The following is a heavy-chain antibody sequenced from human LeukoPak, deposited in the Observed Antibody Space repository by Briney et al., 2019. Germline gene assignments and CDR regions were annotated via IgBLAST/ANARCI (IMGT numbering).Heavy chain of an antibody. J-gene: IGHJ4*02. CDR1: GFTFSNYW. D-gene: IGHD3/OR15-3a*01. CDR2: ISSDGSST. Sequence: GGPLTLSCAVSGFTFSNYWRHWVRQAPGKGLVWVPCISSDGSSTNYADSVKGRFSISRDNAKNTLYLHMNSLRAEDTALYYCARPMISVMSLGADFWGQGSLVTVSS. V-gene: IGHV3-74*01. CDR3: ARPMISVMSLGADF.